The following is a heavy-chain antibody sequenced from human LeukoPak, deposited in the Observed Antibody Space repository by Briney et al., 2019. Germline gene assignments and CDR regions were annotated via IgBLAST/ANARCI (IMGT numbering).Heavy chain of an antibody. CDR2: ISSSGTYI. V-gene: IGHV3-21*01. CDR3: ARASDYGDFTFDY. CDR1: GFTFGSYS. Sequence: GGSLRLSCAASGFTFGSYSMNWVRQAPGKGLEWVSSISSSGTYIYYADSVRGRFTISRDNAENSLYLQMNSLRAEDTAVYYCARASDYGDFTFDYWGQGTLVTVSS. J-gene: IGHJ4*02. D-gene: IGHD4-17*01.